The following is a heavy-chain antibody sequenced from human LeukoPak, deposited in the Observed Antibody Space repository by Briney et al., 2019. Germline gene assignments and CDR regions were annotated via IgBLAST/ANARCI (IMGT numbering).Heavy chain of an antibody. J-gene: IGHJ4*02. CDR3: ARGTRWFGELFFDY. CDR1: GGSISSYY. CDR2: IYYSGST. D-gene: IGHD3-10*01. V-gene: IGHV4-59*01. Sequence: PSETLSLTCTVSGGSISSYYWSWIRQPPGKGLEWIGYIYYSGSTNYNPSLKSRVTISVDTSKNQFSLKLSSVTAADTAVYYCARGTRWFGELFFDYWGQGTLVTVPS.